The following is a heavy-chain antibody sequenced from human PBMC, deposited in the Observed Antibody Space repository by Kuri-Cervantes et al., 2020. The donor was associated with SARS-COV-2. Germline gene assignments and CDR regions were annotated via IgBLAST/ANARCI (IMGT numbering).Heavy chain of an antibody. J-gene: IGHJ6*02. Sequence: GESLKISCAASGFTVSSNYMSWVRQAPGKGLEWVSVIYSGGSTYYADSVKGRFTISRDNAKNSLYLQMNSLRAEDTAVYYCARDPPSPYCSGGSCRTDVWGQGTTVTVSS. D-gene: IGHD2-15*01. CDR3: ARDPPSPYCSGGSCRTDV. V-gene: IGHV3-53*01. CDR2: IYSGGST. CDR1: GFTVSSNY.